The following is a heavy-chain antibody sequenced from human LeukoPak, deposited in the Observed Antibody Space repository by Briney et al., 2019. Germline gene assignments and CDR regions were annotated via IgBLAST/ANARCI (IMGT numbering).Heavy chain of an antibody. CDR2: ISSSGSTI. CDR1: GFTFSDYY. CDR3: ARGQRVTMVRGVRPYYFDY. D-gene: IGHD3-10*01. J-gene: IGHJ4*02. V-gene: IGHV3-11*01. Sequence: GGSLRLSCAASGFTFSDYYMSWIRQAPGKGLEWVSYISSSGSTIYYADSVKGRFTISRDNAKNSLYLQMNSLRAEDTAVYYCARGQRVTMVRGVRPYYFDYWGQGTLVTVSS.